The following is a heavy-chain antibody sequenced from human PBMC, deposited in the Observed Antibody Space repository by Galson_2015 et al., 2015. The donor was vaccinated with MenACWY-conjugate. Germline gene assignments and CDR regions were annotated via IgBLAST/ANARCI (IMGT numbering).Heavy chain of an antibody. D-gene: IGHD4-17*01. CDR3: AKGADRNFGDYEASDY. J-gene: IGHJ4*02. V-gene: IGHV1-69*13. CDR1: GGTFSRYA. Sequence: SVKASCKASGGTFSRYAINWVRQAPGQGLEWMGGIIPIFGRANYAQRFEGRVIISADESTTTTYMELSSLRSDDTAVYYCAKGADRNFGDYEASDYWGQGTLVTVSS. CDR2: IIPIFGRA.